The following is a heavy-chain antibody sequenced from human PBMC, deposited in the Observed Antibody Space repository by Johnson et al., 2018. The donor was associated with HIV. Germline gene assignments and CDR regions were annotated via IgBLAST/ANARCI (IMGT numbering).Heavy chain of an antibody. V-gene: IGHV3-53*01. J-gene: IGHJ3*02. Sequence: VQLVESGGGLIQPGGSLRLSCAASGFTVSSNYMSWVRQAPGKGLEWVSVIYSGGTTYYADSVKGRFTISRDNSKNTLYLQMRSLRAEDTAVYYCATDWLYSSSGGGAFDIWGQGTKVTVSS. CDR1: GFTVSSNY. D-gene: IGHD6-13*01. CDR3: ATDWLYSSSGGGAFDI. CDR2: IYSGGTT.